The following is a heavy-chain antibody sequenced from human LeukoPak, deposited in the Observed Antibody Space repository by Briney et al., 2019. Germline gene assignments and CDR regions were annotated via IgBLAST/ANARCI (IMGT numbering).Heavy chain of an antibody. CDR1: GFTFSSYA. Sequence: PGGSLRLSCAASGFTFSSYAMSWVRQAPGKGLEWVSAISGSGGSTYYADSVKGRFTISRDNSKNTLYLQMNSLRAEDTAVYYCAKSNPPSDFWSGYYGYWGQGTLVTVSS. V-gene: IGHV3-23*01. CDR3: AKSNPPSDFWSGYYGY. CDR2: ISGSGGST. D-gene: IGHD3-3*01. J-gene: IGHJ4*02.